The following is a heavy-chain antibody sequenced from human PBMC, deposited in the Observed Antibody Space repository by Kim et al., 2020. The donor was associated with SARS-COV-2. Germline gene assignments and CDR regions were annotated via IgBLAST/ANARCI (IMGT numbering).Heavy chain of an antibody. CDR2: INPNSGGT. D-gene: IGHD3-3*01. Sequence: ASVKVSCKASGYTFTGYYMHWVRQAPGQGLEWMGWINPNSGGTNYAQKFQGRVTMTRDTSISTAYMELSRLRSDDTAVYYCARGFSYDFWSGYHQMYYFDYWGQGTLVTVSS. CDR3: ARGFSYDFWSGYHQMYYFDY. CDR1: GYTFTGYY. J-gene: IGHJ4*02. V-gene: IGHV1-2*02.